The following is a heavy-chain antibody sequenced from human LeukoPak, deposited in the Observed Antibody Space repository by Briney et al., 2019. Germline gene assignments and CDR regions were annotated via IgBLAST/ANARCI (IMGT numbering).Heavy chain of an antibody. V-gene: IGHV3-30*02. Sequence: GGSLRLSCAASGFTFSSYGMHWVRQAPGKGLEWVAFIRYDGSNKYYADSVKGRFTISRDNSKNTLYLQMNSLRAEDTAVYYCAKDEKEYYYDSSGPDYWGQGTLVTVSS. CDR1: GFTFSSYG. CDR3: AKDEKEYYYDSSGPDY. D-gene: IGHD3-22*01. CDR2: IRYDGSNK. J-gene: IGHJ4*02.